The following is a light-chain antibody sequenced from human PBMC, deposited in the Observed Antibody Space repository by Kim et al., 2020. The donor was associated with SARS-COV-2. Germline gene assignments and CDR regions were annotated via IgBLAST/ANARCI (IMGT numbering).Light chain of an antibody. J-gene: IGLJ2*01. V-gene: IGLV3-21*04. CDR3: QVWDSSSDHRVV. Sequence: PGRPARVSCGGNSSGSKSVHWYQQKSGQAPVLVMYYDSDRPSGIPERFSGSNSGNTATLTISRVEAGDEADYYCQVWDSSSDHRVVFGGGTQLTVL. CDR1: SSGSKS. CDR2: YDS.